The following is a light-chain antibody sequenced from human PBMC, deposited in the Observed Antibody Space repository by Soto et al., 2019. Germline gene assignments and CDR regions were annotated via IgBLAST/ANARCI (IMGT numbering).Light chain of an antibody. CDR1: NSDVGAYNY. J-gene: IGLJ2*01. CDR3: SSYTRTIVL. V-gene: IGLV2-14*01. Sequence: QSALTQPASVSGSPGQSITISCTGTNSDVGAYNYVSWYQHLPGKAPTLIIFEVRHRPSGVSNRFSGSKSGNTASLIISGLQADDEADYYCSSYTRTIVLFGGGTKLTVL. CDR2: EVR.